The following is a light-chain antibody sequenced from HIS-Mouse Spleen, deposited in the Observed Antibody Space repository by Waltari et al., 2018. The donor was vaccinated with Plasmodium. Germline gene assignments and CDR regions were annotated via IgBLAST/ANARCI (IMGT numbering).Light chain of an antibody. J-gene: IGLJ3*02. V-gene: IGLV3-10*01. CDR3: YSTDSSGNHRV. Sequence: SYELTQPPSVSVSPGQTARITCSGDALPKKFAYWYQQKSGQAPVRVSYEDSKRPSGIPERFSGSSSGTMDTLTISGAQVEDEADYYCYSTDSSGNHRVFGGGTKLTVL. CDR2: EDS. CDR1: ALPKKF.